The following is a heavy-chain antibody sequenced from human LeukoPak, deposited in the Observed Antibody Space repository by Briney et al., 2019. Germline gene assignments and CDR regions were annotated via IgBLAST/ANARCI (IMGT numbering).Heavy chain of an antibody. J-gene: IGHJ4*02. V-gene: IGHV3-48*01. Sequence: TGGSLRLSCAASGFTFSSYSMNWVRQAPGKGLEWVSYISSSSSTIYYADSVKGRFTISRDNAKNSLYLQMNSLRAEDTAVYYCARELEGYYDSSGYPIWGQGTLVTVSS. CDR1: GFTFSSYS. CDR3: ARELEGYYDSSGYPI. D-gene: IGHD3-22*01. CDR2: ISSSSSTI.